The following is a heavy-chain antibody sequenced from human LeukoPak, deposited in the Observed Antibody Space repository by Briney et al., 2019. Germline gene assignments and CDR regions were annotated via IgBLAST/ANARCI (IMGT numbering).Heavy chain of an antibody. CDR3: TQESFPEAFVI. Sequence: SGGSLRLSCAVSGFTFSNAWMSWVRQAPGKGLEWAGRIKRKSDGGTTDYAAPVKGRFTISRDDSKNMLYLQMNSLKTEDTAIYYCTQESFPEAFVIWGQGTMVTVSS. CDR1: GFTFSNAW. V-gene: IGHV3-15*01. CDR2: IKRKSDGGTT. J-gene: IGHJ3*02.